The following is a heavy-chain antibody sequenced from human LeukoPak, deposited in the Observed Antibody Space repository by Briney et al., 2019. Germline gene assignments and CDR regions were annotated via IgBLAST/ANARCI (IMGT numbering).Heavy chain of an antibody. J-gene: IGHJ4*02. CDR2: IKSKANGGAT. V-gene: IGHV3-15*01. D-gene: IGHD3-16*01. Sequence: GGSLRLSCAVSGFTFSNAWMSWVRQAPGKGLEWVGRIKSKANGGATDYAAPVKGRFTISRDDSKNTLYLQMNSLKTGHTAVYYCTPSPVSFDYWGQGTLVPVSP. CDR3: TPSPVSFDY. CDR1: GFTFSNAW.